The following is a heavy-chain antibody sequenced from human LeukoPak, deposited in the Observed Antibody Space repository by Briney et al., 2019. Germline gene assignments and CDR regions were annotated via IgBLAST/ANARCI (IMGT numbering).Heavy chain of an antibody. V-gene: IGHV4-39*07. CDR1: GGSISSSSYY. CDR2: IYYSGST. J-gene: IGHJ4*02. Sequence: SETLSLTCTVSGGSISSSSYYWGWIRQPPGKGLEWIGSIYYSGSTYYNPSLKSRVTISVDTSKNQFSLKLSSVTAADTAVYYCARDPTDWLSRWGQGTLVTVSS. CDR3: ARDPTDWLSR. D-gene: IGHD3-9*01.